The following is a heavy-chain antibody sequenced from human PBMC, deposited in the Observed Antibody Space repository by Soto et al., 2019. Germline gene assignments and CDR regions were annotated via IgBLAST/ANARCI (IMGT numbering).Heavy chain of an antibody. V-gene: IGHV4-34*01. CDR1: GGSFSGYY. CDR3: ARRYPPGIAARQLRENWFDP. CDR2: INHSGST. J-gene: IGHJ5*02. D-gene: IGHD6-6*01. Sequence: PSETLSLTCAVYGGSFSGYYWSWIRQPPGKGLEWIGEINHSGSTNYNPSLKSRVTMSVDTSKNQFCLKLSSVTAADTAVYYCARRYPPGIAARQLRENWFDPWGQGTLVTVSS.